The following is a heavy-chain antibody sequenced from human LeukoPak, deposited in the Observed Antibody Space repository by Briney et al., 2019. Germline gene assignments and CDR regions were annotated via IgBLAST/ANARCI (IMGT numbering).Heavy chain of an antibody. CDR1: GYTFTSYG. Sequence: GASVKVSCKASGYTFTSYGISWVRQAPGQGLEWMGWISAYNGNTNYAQKFQGRVTITADESTSTAYMELSSLRSEDTAVYYCAHSDMVRGVIGSYYYGMDVWGQGTTVTVSS. D-gene: IGHD3-10*01. V-gene: IGHV1-18*01. J-gene: IGHJ6*02. CDR2: ISAYNGNT. CDR3: AHSDMVRGVIGSYYYGMDV.